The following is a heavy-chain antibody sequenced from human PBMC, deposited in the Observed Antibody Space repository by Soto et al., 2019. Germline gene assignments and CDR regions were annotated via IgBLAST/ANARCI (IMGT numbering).Heavy chain of an antibody. CDR3: ARLDNFTGGWS. CDR2: VSHDGKSG. V-gene: IGHV3-30*14. CDR1: GFTFSSYA. Sequence: QVQLVESGGGVVQPGRSLRLSCAASGFTFSSYAMHWVRRAPGKGLEWVAAVSHDGKSGFYADSVSGRFTVSRDNSNNRVYLQMDRLRPEDTALFYCARLDNFTGGWSWGQGTAVTVSS. D-gene: IGHD6-19*01. J-gene: IGHJ4*02.